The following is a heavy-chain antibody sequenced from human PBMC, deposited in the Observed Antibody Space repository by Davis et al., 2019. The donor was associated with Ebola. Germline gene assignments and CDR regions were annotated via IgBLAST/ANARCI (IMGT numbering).Heavy chain of an antibody. Sequence: AASVKVSCKASGGTFSSYAISWVRQAPGQGLEWMGGIIPIFGTANYAQKFQGRVTITADESTSTAYMEPSSLRSEDTAVYYCARDRIYSSGNDYWGQGTLVTVSS. D-gene: IGHD6-19*01. CDR1: GGTFSSYA. CDR2: IIPIFGTA. V-gene: IGHV1-69*13. J-gene: IGHJ4*02. CDR3: ARDRIYSSGNDY.